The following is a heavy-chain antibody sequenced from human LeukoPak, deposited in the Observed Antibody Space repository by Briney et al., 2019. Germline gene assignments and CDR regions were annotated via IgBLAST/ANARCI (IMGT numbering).Heavy chain of an antibody. J-gene: IGHJ5*02. Sequence: SETLSLTCTVSGGSISSYYWSWIRQPPGKGLEWIGYIYYSGSTNYNPSLKSRVTISVETSKNEFSLKLRSVTAADTAVYYCARAHGYSYGYDTPFDPWGQGTLVTVSS. CDR1: GGSISSYY. V-gene: IGHV4-59*01. CDR3: ARAHGYSYGYDTPFDP. CDR2: IYYSGST. D-gene: IGHD5-18*01.